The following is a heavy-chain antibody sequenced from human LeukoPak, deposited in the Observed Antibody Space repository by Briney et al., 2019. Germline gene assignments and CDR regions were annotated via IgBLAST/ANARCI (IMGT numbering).Heavy chain of an antibody. CDR2: ISSSSSYI. V-gene: IGHV3-21*01. D-gene: IGHD6-19*01. Sequence: GGSLRLSCAASGFTFSNYAMRWVRQAPGKGLEWVSSISSSSSYIYYADSVKGRFTISRDNAKNSLYLQMNSLRAEDTAVYYCAREAVACNDYWGQGTLVTVSS. CDR1: GFTFSNYA. J-gene: IGHJ4*02. CDR3: AREAVACNDY.